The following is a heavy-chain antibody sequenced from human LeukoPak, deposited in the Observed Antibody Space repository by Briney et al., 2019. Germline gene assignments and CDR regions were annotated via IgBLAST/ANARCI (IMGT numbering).Heavy chain of an antibody. D-gene: IGHD3-10*01. CDR3: AKDLLWFGEQYYYYGMDV. CDR2: ISWNSGSI. V-gene: IGHV3-9*01. J-gene: IGHJ6*02. CDR1: GFTFDDYA. Sequence: PGGSLRLSCAASGFTFDDYAMHWVRQAPGKGLEWVSGISWNSGSIGYADSVKARFTISRDNAKNSLYLQMNSLRAEDTALYYCAKDLLWFGEQYYYYGMDVWGQGTTVTVSS.